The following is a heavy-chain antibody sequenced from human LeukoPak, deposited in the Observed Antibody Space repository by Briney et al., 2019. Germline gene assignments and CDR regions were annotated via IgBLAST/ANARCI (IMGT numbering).Heavy chain of an antibody. Sequence: GGSLRLSCAASGFTVSSNYMSWVRQAPGKGLEWVSVIYSGGSTYYADSVKGRFTISRDNSKNTLYLQMNSLRAEDTAVYYCATSQAGDIVATTYYWGQGTLVTVSS. CDR3: ATSQAGDIVATTYY. D-gene: IGHD5-12*01. J-gene: IGHJ4*02. CDR1: GFTVSSNY. CDR2: IYSGGST. V-gene: IGHV3-53*01.